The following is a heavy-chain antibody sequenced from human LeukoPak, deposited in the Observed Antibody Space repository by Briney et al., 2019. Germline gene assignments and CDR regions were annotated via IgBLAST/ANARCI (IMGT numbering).Heavy chain of an antibody. CDR1: GFTFSSYA. D-gene: IGHD3-22*01. Sequence: HPGGSLRLSCAASGFTFSSYAMSWVRQAPGKGLEWVSAISGSGGSTYYADSVKGRFTISRDNSKNTLYLQMNSLRAEDTAVYYCAKQGYDSSGYYGYFYYFDYWGQGTLVTVSS. V-gene: IGHV3-23*01. CDR2: ISGSGGST. CDR3: AKQGYDSSGYYGYFYYFDY. J-gene: IGHJ4*02.